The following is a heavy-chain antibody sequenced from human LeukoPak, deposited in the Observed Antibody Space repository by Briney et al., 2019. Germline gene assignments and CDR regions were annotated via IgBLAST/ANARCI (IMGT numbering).Heavy chain of an antibody. Sequence: PGGSLRLSCAASGFTFSSYWMSWVRQAPGKGLEWVAKIKQDGSEKYYVDSGKGRFTISRDNAKNSLYLQMNSLRAEDTAVYYCARGDYGDYGYFTYFDYWGQGTLVTVSS. CDR2: IKQDGSEK. V-gene: IGHV3-7*03. CDR1: GFTFSSYW. D-gene: IGHD4-17*01. J-gene: IGHJ4*02. CDR3: ARGDYGDYGYFTYFDY.